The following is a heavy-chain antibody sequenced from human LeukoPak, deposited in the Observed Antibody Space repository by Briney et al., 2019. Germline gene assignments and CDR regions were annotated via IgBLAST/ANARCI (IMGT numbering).Heavy chain of an antibody. CDR3: AKGYSSPFDY. Sequence: GGSLRLSCAASGFTFSSYWMHWVRQAPGKGLEWVAVVSYDGSNKYYADSVKGRFTISRDNSKNTLYLQMNSLRAEDTAVYYCAKGYSSPFDYWGQGTLVTVSS. CDR2: VSYDGSNK. J-gene: IGHJ4*02. V-gene: IGHV3-30*18. D-gene: IGHD5-18*01. CDR1: GFTFSSYW.